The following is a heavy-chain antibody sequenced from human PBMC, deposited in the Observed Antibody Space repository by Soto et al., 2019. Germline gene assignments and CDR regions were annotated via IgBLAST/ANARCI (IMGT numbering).Heavy chain of an antibody. CDR1: GVSFRSSP. J-gene: IGHJ3*01. Sequence: QVQLVQSGAEVKKPGSSVKVSCTTSGVSFRSSPINWVRQAPGQGLEWMGGIIPIFGTPNYAQKFQGRVTITADEPTSTAYMELSGLRSEDTASYYCALDKGDSIVGATGAFNLWGQGTMVTVSS. V-gene: IGHV1-69*01. D-gene: IGHD1-26*01. CDR3: ALDKGDSIVGATGAFNL. CDR2: IIPIFGTP.